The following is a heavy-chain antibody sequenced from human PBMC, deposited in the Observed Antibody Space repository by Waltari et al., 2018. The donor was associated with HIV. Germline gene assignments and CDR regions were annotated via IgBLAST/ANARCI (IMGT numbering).Heavy chain of an antibody. CDR2: INHSGST. J-gene: IGHJ4*02. Sequence: QVQLQQWGAGLLKPSETLSLTCPVYGGSFGGYYLSWIRQPPGKGLEWIGEINHSGSTNYNPSLKSRVTISVDTSKNQFSLKLSSVTAADTAVYYCARDSGVGYGGLYYFDYWGQGTLVTVSS. V-gene: IGHV4-34*01. CDR1: GGSFGGYY. D-gene: IGHD4-17*01. CDR3: ARDSGVGYGGLYYFDY.